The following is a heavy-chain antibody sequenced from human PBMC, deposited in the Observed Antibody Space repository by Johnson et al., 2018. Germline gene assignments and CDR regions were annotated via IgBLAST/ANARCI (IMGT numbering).Heavy chain of an antibody. D-gene: IGHD6-19*01. J-gene: IGHJ3*02. CDR3: ARDSPGGGWPLDAFDI. CDR1: GFTFSSYA. CDR2: ISYDGSNK. V-gene: IGHV3-30-3*01. Sequence: VQLVESGGGVVQPGRSLRLSCAASGFTFSSYAMHWVRQAPGKGLEWVAVISYDGSNKYYADSVKGRFTISRDNSKNTLYLQMNSLRAEDTAVYYCARDSPGGGWPLDAFDIWGQGTMVTVSS.